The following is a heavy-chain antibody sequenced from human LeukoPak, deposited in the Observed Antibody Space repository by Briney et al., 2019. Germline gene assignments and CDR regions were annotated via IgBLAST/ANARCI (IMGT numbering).Heavy chain of an antibody. CDR3: ARDNYGDFDY. Sequence: GGSLRLSCAASGFTFSSYAMHWVRQAPGKGLEWVAVISYDGSNRYYADSVKGRFTISRDNSKNTLYLQMNSLRAEDTAVYYCARDNYGDFDYWGQGTLVTVSS. D-gene: IGHD4-17*01. CDR2: ISYDGSNR. J-gene: IGHJ4*02. CDR1: GFTFSSYA. V-gene: IGHV3-30-3*01.